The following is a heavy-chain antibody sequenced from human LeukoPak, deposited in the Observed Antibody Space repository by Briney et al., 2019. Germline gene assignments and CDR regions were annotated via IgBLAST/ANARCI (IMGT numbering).Heavy chain of an antibody. CDR3: ARGVDIVVVVAATGSYYFDH. CDR1: GYTFTSYY. Sequence: ASVKVSCRASGYTFTSYYMHWVRQAPGQGLEWMGIINPSGGSTSYAQKFQGRVTMTRDTSTSTVYMELSSLRSEDTAVYYCARGVDIVVVVAATGSYYFDHWGQGTLVTVSS. J-gene: IGHJ4*02. V-gene: IGHV1-46*01. CDR2: INPSGGST. D-gene: IGHD2-15*01.